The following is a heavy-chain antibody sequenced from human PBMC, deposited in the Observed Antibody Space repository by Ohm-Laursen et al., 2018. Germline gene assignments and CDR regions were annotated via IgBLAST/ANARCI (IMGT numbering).Heavy chain of an antibody. J-gene: IGHJ5*02. CDR1: GYTFTGYY. Sequence: ASVKVSCKASGYTFTGYYMHWVRQAPGQGLEWMGWINPNSGGTNYAQKFQGRVTMTRDTSIGTAYMELSSLRSDDTALYYCARVGRSGWEYNWFDPWGQGTLVTVSS. V-gene: IGHV1-2*02. CDR3: ARVGRSGWEYNWFDP. CDR2: INPNSGGT. D-gene: IGHD6-19*01.